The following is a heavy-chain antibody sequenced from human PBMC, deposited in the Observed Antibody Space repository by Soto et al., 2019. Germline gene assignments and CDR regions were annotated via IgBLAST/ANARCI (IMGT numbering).Heavy chain of an antibody. CDR2: IVTGSGTT. CDR1: GFTISSYT. CDR3: AKDRQPDGTWTFDY. Sequence: PGGSLRLSCSASGFTISSYTMTWVRLTPGKGLEWVSTIVTGSGTTNYAKSVTGRFSISRDNSKNMLYLQMNSLGVEDTAIYYCAKDRQPDGTWTFDYWGRGTLVTVS. D-gene: IGHD2-15*01. V-gene: IGHV3-23*01. J-gene: IGHJ4*02.